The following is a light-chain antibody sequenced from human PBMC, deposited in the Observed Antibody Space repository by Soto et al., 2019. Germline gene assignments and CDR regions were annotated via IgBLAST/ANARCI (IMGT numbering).Light chain of an antibody. J-gene: IGLJ2*01. V-gene: IGLV2-8*01. CDR1: SSDVGRYNY. CDR2: EVS. CDR3: SSYEGSSTYVV. Sequence: QAVVTQPPSASGSPGQSVTISCTGTSSDVGRYNYVSWYQQYPGKAPKLMIYEVSERPSGVPDRFSGSKSGNSASLTISGLQAEDEADYYCSSYEGSSTYVVFGGRTKVTVL.